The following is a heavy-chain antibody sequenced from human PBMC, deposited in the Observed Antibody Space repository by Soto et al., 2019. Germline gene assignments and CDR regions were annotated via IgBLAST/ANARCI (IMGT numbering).Heavy chain of an antibody. D-gene: IGHD5-18*01. CDR2: ISGSGDGT. Sequence: GGPRLSCAASGFTFSSFALSWVRQAPGKGLEWVSAISGSGDGTDYADSVKGRFTISRDNSKNTLYLQMNSLRAEDTAVYYCAGPGYSSQDYWGQGALVTVSS. V-gene: IGHV3-23*01. CDR3: AGPGYSSQDY. CDR1: GFTFSSFA. J-gene: IGHJ4*02.